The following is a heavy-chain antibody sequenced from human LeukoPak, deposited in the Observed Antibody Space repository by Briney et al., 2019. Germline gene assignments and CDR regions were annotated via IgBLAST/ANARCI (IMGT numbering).Heavy chain of an antibody. CDR2: INPNSGGT. Sequence: ASVKVSCKASGYTFTGDYMHWVRQAPGQGLEWMGWINPNSGGTNYAQKFQGRVTMTRDTSISTAYMELSRLRSDDTAVYYCARDRQQLVQGYYGMDVWGQGTTVTVSS. CDR3: ARDRQQLVQGYYGMDV. D-gene: IGHD6-13*01. V-gene: IGHV1-2*02. J-gene: IGHJ6*02. CDR1: GYTFTGDY.